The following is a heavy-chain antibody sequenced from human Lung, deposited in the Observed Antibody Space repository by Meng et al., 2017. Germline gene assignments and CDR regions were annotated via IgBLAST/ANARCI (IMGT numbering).Heavy chain of an antibody. V-gene: IGHV3-15*01. CDR3: VWDDKAVADY. J-gene: IGHJ4*02. D-gene: IGHD1-1*01. CDR1: GFYFNNAW. Sequence: EVHLVASGGDLVKPGGSLRLSCAASGFYFNNAWMSWVRQTPGKGLEWVGRIKSNTDRGTTEYAAPVTGRFTISRDDSKSTLYLQMSGLRIDDTGVYYCVWDDKAVADYWGQGTLVTASS. CDR2: IKSNTDRGTT.